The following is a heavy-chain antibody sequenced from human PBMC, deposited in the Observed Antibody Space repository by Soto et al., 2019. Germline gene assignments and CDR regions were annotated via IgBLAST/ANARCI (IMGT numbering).Heavy chain of an antibody. J-gene: IGHJ4*02. CDR1: GGTFSSYA. CDR2: IIPIFGTA. D-gene: IGHD2-15*01. CDR3: ARDGYCSGGCCYHGDY. Sequence: QVQLVQSGAEVKKPGSSVKVSCKASGGTFSSYAISWVRQAPVQGLEWMGGIIPIFGTANYAQQFQGRVTITEDESTSTAYMELSSLRSEDRAVYYCARDGYCSGGCCYHGDYWGQGTLVTVSS. V-gene: IGHV1-69*01.